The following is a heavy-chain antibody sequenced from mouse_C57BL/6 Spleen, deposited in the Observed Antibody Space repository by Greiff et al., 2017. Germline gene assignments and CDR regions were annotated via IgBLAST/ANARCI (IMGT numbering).Heavy chain of an antibody. CDR3: AGRGGPYYGRSDGYCDV. CDR2: ISSGSSTI. V-gene: IGHV5-17*01. D-gene: IGHD1-1*01. CDR1: GFTFSDYG. J-gene: IGHJ1*03. Sequence: DVKLVESGGGLVKPGGSLKLSCAASGFTFSDYGMHWVRQAPEKGLEWVAYISSGSSTIYYADTVSGRFTISRDHAQNTLFLQMTSLRSEDTAMYYGAGRGGPYYGRSDGYCDVWGTGTTVTVSA.